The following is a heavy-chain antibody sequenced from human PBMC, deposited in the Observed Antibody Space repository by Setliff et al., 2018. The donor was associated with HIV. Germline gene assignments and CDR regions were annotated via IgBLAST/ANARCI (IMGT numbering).Heavy chain of an antibody. CDR1: GGSVNSGDYY. Sequence: SETLSLTCTVSGGSVNSGDYYWTWIRQHPGKGLEWLGYIYYSGSTFYNPSLTSRGVISMDTSKNQFSLKLNSVTVADTAVYFCAREVRGAHLYYFDSWGQGALVTSPQ. J-gene: IGHJ4*02. CDR2: IYYSGST. D-gene: IGHD3-10*01. CDR3: AREVRGAHLYYFDS. V-gene: IGHV4-31*03.